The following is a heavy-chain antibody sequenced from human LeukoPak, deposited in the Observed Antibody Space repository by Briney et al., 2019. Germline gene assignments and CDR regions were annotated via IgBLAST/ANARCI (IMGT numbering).Heavy chain of an antibody. Sequence: PGGSLKLSCAASGFTFSGSAMHWVRQASGKGLEWVGRIRSKANSYATAYAASVKGRFTISRDDSKNTAYLQMNSLKTEDTAVYYCAREGGLSDKSGFDYWGQGTLVTVSP. D-gene: IGHD3-22*01. CDR3: AREGGLSDKSGFDY. CDR1: GFTFSGSA. J-gene: IGHJ4*02. CDR2: IRSKANSYAT. V-gene: IGHV3-73*01.